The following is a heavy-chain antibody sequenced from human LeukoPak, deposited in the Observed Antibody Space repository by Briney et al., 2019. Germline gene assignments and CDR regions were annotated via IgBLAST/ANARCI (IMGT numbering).Heavy chain of an antibody. V-gene: IGHV3-30*18. CDR2: VSYDGSSK. CDR1: GFTFNTYG. J-gene: IGHJ4*02. CDR3: AKAENYYGSGAADS. D-gene: IGHD3-10*01. Sequence: GGSLRLSCAASGFTFNTYGIHWVRQAPGKGLEWVAVVSYDGSSKYYADSVKGRFTISRDNSRNTLYLQMNSLRAEDTAMYHCAKAENYYGSGAADSWGQGTLVTVSS.